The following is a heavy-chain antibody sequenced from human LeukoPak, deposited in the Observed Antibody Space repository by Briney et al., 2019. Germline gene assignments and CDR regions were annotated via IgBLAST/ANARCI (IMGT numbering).Heavy chain of an antibody. CDR1: GGSISSYY. CDR2: IYYSGST. J-gene: IGHJ2*01. Sequence: SETLSLTCTVSGGSISSYYWSWIRQPPGKGLEWIGYIYYSGSTYYNPSLKSRVTISVDTSKNQFSLKLSSVTAADTAVYYCAREYTYFDLWGRGTLVTVSS. D-gene: IGHD1-14*01. CDR3: AREYTYFDL. V-gene: IGHV4-59*12.